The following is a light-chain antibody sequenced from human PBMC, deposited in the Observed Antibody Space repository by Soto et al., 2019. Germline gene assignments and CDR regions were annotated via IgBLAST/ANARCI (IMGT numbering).Light chain of an antibody. CDR3: QHSYSTSWT. CDR2: AAS. J-gene: IGKJ1*01. V-gene: IGKV1-39*01. Sequence: DIQMTQSPTSLSASVGDRVTITCRASQSISSYLNGYQQKPGKAPKLLIYAASSLQSGVPSRFSGSGSGTDFTLTISSLQPEDFATYYCQHSYSTSWTFGQGTKVEIK. CDR1: QSISSY.